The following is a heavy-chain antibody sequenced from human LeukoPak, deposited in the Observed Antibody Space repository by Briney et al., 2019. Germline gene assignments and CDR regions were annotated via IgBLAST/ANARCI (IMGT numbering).Heavy chain of an antibody. Sequence: SGPALVKPTQTLTLTCTFSGFSLSTSGMCVSWIRQPPGKALEWLARIDWDDDKYYSTSLKTRLTISKDTSKNQVVLTMTNMDPVDTATYYCVRGTPVAGLLINWGQGTLVTVSS. D-gene: IGHD6-19*01. CDR2: IDWDDDK. CDR1: GFSLSTSGMC. V-gene: IGHV2-70*11. J-gene: IGHJ4*02. CDR3: VRGTPVAGLLIN.